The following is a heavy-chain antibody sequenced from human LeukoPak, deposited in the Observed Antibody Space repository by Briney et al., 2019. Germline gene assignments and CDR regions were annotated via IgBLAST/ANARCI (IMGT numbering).Heavy chain of an antibody. V-gene: IGHV4-39*07. CDR2: IYYSGST. CDR3: ARDCGLAVAGTC. Sequence: PSETLSLTCTVSGGSISSSSYYWGWIRQPLGKGLEWIGSIYYSGSTYYNPSLKSRVTISVDTSKNQFSLKLSSVTAADTAVYYCARDCGLAVAGTCWGQGTLVTVSS. D-gene: IGHD6-19*01. J-gene: IGHJ4*02. CDR1: GGSISSSSYY.